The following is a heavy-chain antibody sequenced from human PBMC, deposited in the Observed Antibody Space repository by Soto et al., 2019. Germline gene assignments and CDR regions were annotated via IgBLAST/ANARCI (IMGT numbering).Heavy chain of an antibody. CDR2: ISGDGDST. Sequence: LLESGGGLVQPGGSLRLSCTASGFIFSNYVMSWVRQAPGKGLEWVSAISGDGDSTYYADSVRGRFTISRDNSKDTLYLQMTSLRPADTAVYYCAPDIDYYGSGALGAGGQGTLVTVSS. V-gene: IGHV3-23*01. J-gene: IGHJ1*01. CDR1: GFIFSNYV. CDR3: APDIDYYGSGALGA. D-gene: IGHD3-10*01.